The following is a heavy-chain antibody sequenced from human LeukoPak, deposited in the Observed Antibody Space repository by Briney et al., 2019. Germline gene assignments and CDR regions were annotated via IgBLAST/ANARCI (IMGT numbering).Heavy chain of an antibody. J-gene: IGHJ4*02. V-gene: IGHV3-30-3*01. Sequence: PGGSLRLSCAASGFTFSSYAMSWVRQAPGKGLEWVAVISYDGSNKYYADSVKGRFTISRDNSKNTLYLQMNSLRDEDTAVYYCARVRDIMIVVITPFDYWGQGTLVTVSS. CDR3: ARVRDIMIVVITPFDY. D-gene: IGHD3-22*01. CDR1: GFTFSSYA. CDR2: ISYDGSNK.